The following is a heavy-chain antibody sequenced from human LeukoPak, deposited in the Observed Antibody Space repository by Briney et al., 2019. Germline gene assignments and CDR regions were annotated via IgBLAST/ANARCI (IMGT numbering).Heavy chain of an antibody. CDR1: GFTFSDYY. Sequence: GGSLRLSCAASGFTFSDYYMSWIRQAPGKGLEWVSYISSSGSTIYYADSVKGRFTISRDNAKNSLYLQMNSLRAEDTAVYYCARDHHEWEQQNGFDYWGQGTLVTVSS. V-gene: IGHV3-11*04. CDR2: ISSSGSTI. D-gene: IGHD1-26*01. CDR3: ARDHHEWEQQNGFDY. J-gene: IGHJ4*02.